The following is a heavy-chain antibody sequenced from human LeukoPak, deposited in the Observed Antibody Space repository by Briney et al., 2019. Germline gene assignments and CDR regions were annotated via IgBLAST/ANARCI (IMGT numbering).Heavy chain of an antibody. CDR2: IYPGDSDT. CDR3: ARGGEMTTIWFPNSDFDY. CDR1: GDNFASSW. Sequence: GESLKISCNGSGDNFASSWISWVRQLPGKGLEWMGSIYPGDSDTRYSPSFQRQVTISADTSIITSYLQVSSLKASDTAMYYCARGGEMTTIWFPNSDFDYWGQGTLVTVSS. D-gene: IGHD5-24*01. V-gene: IGHV5-51*01. J-gene: IGHJ4*02.